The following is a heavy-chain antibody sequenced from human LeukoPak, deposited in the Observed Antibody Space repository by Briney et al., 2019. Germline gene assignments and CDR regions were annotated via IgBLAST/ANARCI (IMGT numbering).Heavy chain of an antibody. CDR2: ISSSGSTI. J-gene: IGHJ4*02. Sequence: QPGGSLRLSCAASGFTFSSYSMNWVRQAPGKGLEWVSYISSSGSTIYYADSVKGRFTISRDNSKNTLYLQMNSLRAEDTAVYYCAKVMPLYQLQWGLYDYWGQGTLVTVSS. V-gene: IGHV3-48*01. D-gene: IGHD2-2*01. CDR3: AKVMPLYQLQWGLYDY. CDR1: GFTFSSYS.